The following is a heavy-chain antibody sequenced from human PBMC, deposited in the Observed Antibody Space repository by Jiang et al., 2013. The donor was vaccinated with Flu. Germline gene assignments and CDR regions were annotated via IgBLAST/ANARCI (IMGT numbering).Heavy chain of an antibody. D-gene: IGHD3-22*01. Sequence: SGAEVKKPGASVKVSCKASGYIFTNYYLHWVRQAPGQGLEWMGILNPSRGNTKYAQKFQGRVTLTRDTSTSTVYMELNGLISADTAVYYCARGSHIRLYDRDGYFDYWGQGTLITVSS. CDR3: ARGSHIRLYDRDGYFDY. CDR2: LNPSRGNT. CDR1: GYIFTNYY. J-gene: IGHJ4*02. V-gene: IGHV1-46*01.